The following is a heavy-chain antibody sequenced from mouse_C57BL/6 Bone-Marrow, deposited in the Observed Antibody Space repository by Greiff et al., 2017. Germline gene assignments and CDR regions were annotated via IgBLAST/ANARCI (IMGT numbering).Heavy chain of an antibody. CDR3: ARILSDY. Sequence: QVQLQQSGAELVKPGASVKMSCKASGYTFTSYWITWVKQRPGQGLEWIGDIYPGSGSTNYNEKFKSKATLTVATSSSTAYMQLSSLTSEDSAVYYCARILSDYWGQGTTLTVSS. J-gene: IGHJ2*01. V-gene: IGHV1-55*01. CDR1: GYTFTSYW. CDR2: IYPGSGST.